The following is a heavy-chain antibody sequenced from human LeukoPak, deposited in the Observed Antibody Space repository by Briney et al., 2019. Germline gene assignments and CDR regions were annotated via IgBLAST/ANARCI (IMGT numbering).Heavy chain of an antibody. J-gene: IGHJ4*02. CDR2: ISYDGSNK. V-gene: IGHV3-30*01. CDR3: AKDQEMLAVAGTAFDY. Sequence: GRSLRLSCAASGFTFSSYAMHWVRQAPGKGLEWVAVISYDGSNKYYADSVKGRFTISRDNSKNTLYLQMNSLRAEDTAVYYCAKDQEMLAVAGTAFDYWGQGTLVTVSS. D-gene: IGHD6-19*01. CDR1: GFTFSSYA.